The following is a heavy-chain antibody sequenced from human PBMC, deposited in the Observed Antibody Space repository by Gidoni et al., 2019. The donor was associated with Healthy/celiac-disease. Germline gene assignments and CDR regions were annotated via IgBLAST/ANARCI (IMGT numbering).Heavy chain of an antibody. CDR3: ATVNRDDIAVAGTYWFDP. CDR2: FDPEDGET. J-gene: IGHJ5*02. CDR1: GYTITELS. V-gene: IGHV1-24*01. Sequence: QVQLVQSGAEVKKPGASVKVSCKVSGYTITELSMHWVRQAPGKGLEWLGGFDPEDGETIYAQKFQGRVTMTEDTSTDTAYMELSSLRSEDTAVYYCATVNRDDIAVAGTYWFDPWGQGTLVTVSS. D-gene: IGHD6-19*01.